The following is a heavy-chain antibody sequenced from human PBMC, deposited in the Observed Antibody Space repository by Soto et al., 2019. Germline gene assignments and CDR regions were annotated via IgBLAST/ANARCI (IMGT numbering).Heavy chain of an antibody. J-gene: IGHJ6*02. Sequence: QVQLVQSGAEVKKPGSSVKVSCKASGGTFSSYAISWVRQAPGQGLEWMVGIIPIFGTANYAQKFQGRVTITADDSTSTAYMEMSSLRSEDKAVYYCARDKASAGTDYYYYGMDVWGQGTTVTVSS. CDR3: ARDKASAGTDYYYYGMDV. V-gene: IGHV1-69*01. CDR2: IIPIFGTA. D-gene: IGHD6-13*01. CDR1: GGTFSSYA.